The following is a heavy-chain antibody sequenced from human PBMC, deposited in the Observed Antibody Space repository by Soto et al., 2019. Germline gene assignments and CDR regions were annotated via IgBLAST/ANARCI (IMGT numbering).Heavy chain of an antibody. CDR2: ISSSGSTI. CDR1: GFTFSDYY. V-gene: IGHV3-11*01. CDR3: ARDLGPYGSARYFDY. D-gene: IGHD3-10*01. J-gene: IGHJ4*02. Sequence: SLRLSCAASGFTFSDYYMSGIRQAPGKGLEWVSYISSSGSTIYYADSVKGRFTISRDNAKNSLYLQMNSLRAEDTAVYYCARDLGPYGSARYFDYWGQGTLVTVSS.